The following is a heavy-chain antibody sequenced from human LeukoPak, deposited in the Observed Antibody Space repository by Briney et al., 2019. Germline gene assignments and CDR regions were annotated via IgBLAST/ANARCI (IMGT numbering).Heavy chain of an antibody. CDR1: GGSFSGYY. Sequence: SETLSLTCAVYGGSFSGYYWSWIRQPSGKGLEWIGEINHSGSTNYNPSLKSRVTISVDTSKNQFSLKLSSVTAADTAVYYCARVVIGYSSSWYRTAYYYYYMDVWGKGTTVTVSS. V-gene: IGHV4-34*01. CDR2: INHSGST. D-gene: IGHD6-13*01. J-gene: IGHJ6*03. CDR3: ARVVIGYSSSWYRTAYYYYYMDV.